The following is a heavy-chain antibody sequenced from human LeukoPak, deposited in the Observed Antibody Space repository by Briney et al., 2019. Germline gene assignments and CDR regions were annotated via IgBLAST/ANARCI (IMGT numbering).Heavy chain of an antibody. CDR3: VKASSSSPQYNWFDA. CDR1: GFTFSTYA. V-gene: IGHV3-23*01. J-gene: IGHJ5*02. D-gene: IGHD6-6*01. Sequence: PGGSLRLSCAASGFTFSTYAMSWVRQAPGEGLEWVSVVSGTGGRTYYADSVKGRFTISRDNSKNTLYLQMNSLRAEDTALYYCVKASSSSPQYNWFDAWGQGTLVTVSS. CDR2: VSGTGGRT.